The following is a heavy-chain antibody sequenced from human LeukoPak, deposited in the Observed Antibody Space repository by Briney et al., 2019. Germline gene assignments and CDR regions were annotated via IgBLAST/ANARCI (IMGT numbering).Heavy chain of an antibody. Sequence: GESLKISCSASGYSFTHYWIAWVRQMPGKGLEWMGIIYPGDSDTRYSPSFQGQVTISVDKSISTAFLQWSSLKASDTAMYYCARQDGFQSYYFDYWGQGTLATVSS. CDR2: IYPGDSDT. CDR3: ARQDGFQSYYFDY. D-gene: IGHD5-24*01. J-gene: IGHJ4*02. V-gene: IGHV5-51*01. CDR1: GYSFTHYW.